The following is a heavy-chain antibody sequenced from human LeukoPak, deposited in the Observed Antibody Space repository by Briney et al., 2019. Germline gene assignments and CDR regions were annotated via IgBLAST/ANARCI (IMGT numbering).Heavy chain of an antibody. V-gene: IGHV4-31*03. D-gene: IGHD3-22*01. CDR2: IYYSGST. Sequence: SETLSLTCTVSGGSISSGGYYWSWIRQHPGKGLEWIGYIYYSGSTYYNPSLKSRVTISVDTSKNQFSLKLSSVTAADTAVYYCARLVSPRRGYYYDSPGIWFDPWGQGTLVTVSS. CDR1: GGSISSGGYY. CDR3: ARLVSPRRGYYYDSPGIWFDP. J-gene: IGHJ5*02.